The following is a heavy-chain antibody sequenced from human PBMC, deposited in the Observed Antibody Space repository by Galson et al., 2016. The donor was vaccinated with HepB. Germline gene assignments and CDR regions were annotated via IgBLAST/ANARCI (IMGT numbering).Heavy chain of an antibody. CDR1: GGSFSGYY. Sequence: SETLSLTCAVYGGSFSGYYWSWIRQPPGKGLEWIGEINHSGSTNYNPSLKSRVTISVDTSKNQFSLKLSSVTAADTALYFCARAASAKNWFDPWGPGTLVTVSS. V-gene: IGHV4-34*01. CDR2: INHSGST. D-gene: IGHD3-3*01. CDR3: ARAASAKNWFDP. J-gene: IGHJ5*02.